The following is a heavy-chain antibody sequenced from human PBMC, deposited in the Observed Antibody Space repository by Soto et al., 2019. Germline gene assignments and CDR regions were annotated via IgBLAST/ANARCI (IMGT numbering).Heavy chain of an antibody. CDR3: AYYYDRSAYYRHFDF. D-gene: IGHD3-22*01. Sequence: QVQLQESGPGLVKPSGTLSLTCAVSGGSISSSNWWSWVRQPPGKGLEWIGEIYHSCSTNYNPSLKSRVTISVDKSKNQSSLKLSSVSAADTAVYYCAYYYDRSAYYRHFDFWGQGNLVTVSS. J-gene: IGHJ4*01. CDR2: IYHSCST. CDR1: GGSISSSNW. V-gene: IGHV4-4*02.